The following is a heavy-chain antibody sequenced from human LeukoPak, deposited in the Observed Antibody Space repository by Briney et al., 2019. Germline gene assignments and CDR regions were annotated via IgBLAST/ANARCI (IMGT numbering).Heavy chain of an antibody. CDR3: ARDVYYNWFDP. D-gene: IGHD2-8*01. J-gene: IGHJ5*02. Sequence: GGSLRLSCAASGFTFSSYEMNWVRQAPGKGLEWVSYISSSGSTIYYADSVKGRFTISRDNAKNSLYLQMNSLRAEDTAVYYCARDVYYNWFDPWGQGTLVTVSS. CDR1: GFTFSSYE. CDR2: ISSSGSTI. V-gene: IGHV3-48*03.